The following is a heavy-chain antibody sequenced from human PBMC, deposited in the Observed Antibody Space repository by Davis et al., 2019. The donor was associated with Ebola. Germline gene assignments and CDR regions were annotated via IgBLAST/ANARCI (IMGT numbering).Heavy chain of an antibody. J-gene: IGHJ6*02. CDR3: AKDMITFGGVIVHGGMDV. CDR1: GFTFSSYS. D-gene: IGHD3-16*02. CDR2: ISSSSSYI. Sequence: GGSLRLSCAASGFTFSSYSMNWVRQAPGKGLEWVSSISSSSSYIYYADSVKGRFTISRDNAKNSLYLQMNSLKAEDTAVYYCAKDMITFGGVIVHGGMDVWGQGTTVTVSS. V-gene: IGHV3-21*01.